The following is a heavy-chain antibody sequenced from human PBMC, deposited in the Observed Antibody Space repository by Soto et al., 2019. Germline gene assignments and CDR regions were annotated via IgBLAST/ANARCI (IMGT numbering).Heavy chain of an antibody. CDR2: IHSGGST. V-gene: IGHV4-61*01. J-gene: IGHJ4*02. CDR1: GGSISSGNFY. Sequence: PSETLSLTCSVSGGSISSGNFYWRWIRQPPGKGLEWIAYIHSGGSTDYNPSLKSRVFISRDTSKNQFSLTVRSVTAADTAMYYSARVGGFAGAYWGQGHLVTVSS. CDR3: ARVGGFAGAY. D-gene: IGHD2-15*01.